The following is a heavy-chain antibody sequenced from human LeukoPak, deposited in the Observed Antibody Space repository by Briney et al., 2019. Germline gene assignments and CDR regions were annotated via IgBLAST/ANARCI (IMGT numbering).Heavy chain of an antibody. V-gene: IGHV4-34*01. CDR1: GGSFSGYY. CDR3: ARGKRVVVVPVAISFLSYYYMDV. Sequence: SETLSLTCAVYGGSFSGYYWSWIRQPPGKGLEWIGEINHSGSTNYNPSLKSRVTISVDTSKNQFSLKLSSVTAADTAVYYCARGKRVVVVPVAISFLSYYYMDVWGKGTTVTVSS. J-gene: IGHJ6*03. CDR2: INHSGST. D-gene: IGHD2-2*01.